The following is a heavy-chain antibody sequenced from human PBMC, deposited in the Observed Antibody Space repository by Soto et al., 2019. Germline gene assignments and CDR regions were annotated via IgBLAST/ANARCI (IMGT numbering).Heavy chain of an antibody. V-gene: IGHV3-30-3*01. J-gene: IGHJ6*02. D-gene: IGHD1-26*01. CDR2: ISYDGSNK. Sequence: GGSLRLSCAASGFTFSSYAMHWVRQAPGKGLEWVAVISYDGSNKYYADSVKGRFTISRDNSKNTLYLQMNSLRAEDTAVYYCAREEPPRYYYYGMYVWGQGTTVTVSS. CDR3: AREEPPRYYYYGMYV. CDR1: GFTFSSYA.